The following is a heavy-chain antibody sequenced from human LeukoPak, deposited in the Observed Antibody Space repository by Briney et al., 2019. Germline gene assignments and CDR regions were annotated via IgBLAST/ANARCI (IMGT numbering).Heavy chain of an antibody. CDR1: GYTFTGYY. J-gene: IGHJ4*02. D-gene: IGHD3-22*01. CDR2: INPNSGGT. CDR3: ARDERYDSSGYPFDY. V-gene: IGHV1-2*02. Sequence: ASVKVSCKASGYTFTGYYMHWVRQAPGQGLEWMGWINPNSGGTNYAQKFQGRVTMTRDTSISTAFMELSRLRSDDTAVYYCARDERYDSSGYPFDYWGQGTLVTVSS.